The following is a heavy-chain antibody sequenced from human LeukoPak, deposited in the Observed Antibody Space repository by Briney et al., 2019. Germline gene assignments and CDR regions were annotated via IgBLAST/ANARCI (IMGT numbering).Heavy chain of an antibody. D-gene: IGHD6-13*01. Sequence: GGSLRLSCAASGFTFSSYAMHWVRQAPGKGLEYVSAIVSNGGGTYYANSVKGRFTISRDNSKNTLYLQMGSLRAEDMAVYYCARAAAAADTFYYYGMDVWGQGTTVTVSS. J-gene: IGHJ6*02. V-gene: IGHV3-64*01. CDR1: GFTFSSYA. CDR2: IVSNGGGT. CDR3: ARAAAAADTFYYYGMDV.